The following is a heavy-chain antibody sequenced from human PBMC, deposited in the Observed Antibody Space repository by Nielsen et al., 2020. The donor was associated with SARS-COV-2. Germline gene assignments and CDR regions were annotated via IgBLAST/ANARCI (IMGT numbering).Heavy chain of an antibody. CDR3: VRGLQVPNGLAHR. V-gene: IGHV3-74*01. D-gene: IGHD3-16*01. CDR1: AFTFSTYW. J-gene: IGHJ4*02. CDR2: INSDGSST. Sequence: GGSLRLSCAASAFTFSTYWMHWVRQAPGKGLVWVSRINSDGSSTSYADSVKGRFTISRDNAKNTLYLQMNSLSAEDTAVYYCVRGLQVPNGLAHRWGQGTLVTVSS.